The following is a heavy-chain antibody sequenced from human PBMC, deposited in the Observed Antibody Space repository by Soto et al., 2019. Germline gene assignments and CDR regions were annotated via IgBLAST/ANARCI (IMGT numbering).Heavy chain of an antibody. J-gene: IGHJ4*02. D-gene: IGHD5-18*01. CDR1: GYTFTSYD. V-gene: IGHV1-8*01. CDR2: MNPNSGNT. Sequence: RASVKVSCKASGYTFTSYDINWVRQATGQGLEWMGWMNPNSGNTGYAQKFQGRVTMTRNTSISTAYMELSSLRSEDTAVYYCARGKSGTAMIDYWGQGTLVTVSS. CDR3: ARGKSGTAMIDY.